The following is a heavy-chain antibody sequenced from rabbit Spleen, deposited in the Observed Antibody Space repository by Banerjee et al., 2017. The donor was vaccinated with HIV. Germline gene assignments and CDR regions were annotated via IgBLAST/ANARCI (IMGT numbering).Heavy chain of an antibody. CDR1: GFSFSSSYW. V-gene: IGHV1S45*01. D-gene: IGHD1-1*01. Sequence: QEQLEESGGDLVKPEGSLTLTCTASGFSFSSSYWICWVRQAPGKGLEWIACIYTSTGGTWYASWAKGRFTISKTSSTTVTLQMTSLTAADTATYFCARGGVDYYIGVGMDLWGPGTLVTVS. J-gene: IGHJ6*01. CDR3: ARGGVDYYIGVGMDL. CDR2: IYTSTGGT.